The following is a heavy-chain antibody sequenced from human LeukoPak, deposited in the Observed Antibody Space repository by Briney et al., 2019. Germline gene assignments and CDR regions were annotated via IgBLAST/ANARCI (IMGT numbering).Heavy chain of an antibody. CDR1: GFAFSSYA. CDR3: AILPPGYYYYMDV. V-gene: IGHV3-23*01. CDR2: ISGSGGST. Sequence: GGSLRLSCAASGFAFSSYAMSWVRQAPGKGPGWVSAISGSGGSTYYADSVKGRFTISRDNSKNTLYLQMNSLRAEDTAVYYCAILPPGYYYYMDVWGKGTTVTVSS. J-gene: IGHJ6*03.